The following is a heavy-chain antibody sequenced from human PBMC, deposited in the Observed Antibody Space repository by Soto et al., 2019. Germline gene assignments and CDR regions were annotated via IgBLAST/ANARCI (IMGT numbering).Heavy chain of an antibody. CDR2: IRSKANSYAT. D-gene: IGHD3-16*01. CDR1: GFTFSGSA. J-gene: IGHJ4*02. CDR3: ARVSYDYVWGSFDY. V-gene: IGHV3-73*02. Sequence: EVQLVESGGGLVQPGGSLKLSCAASGFTFSGSAIHWVRQASGKGLEWVGRIRSKANSYATAYAASVNGRFTISRDDSKNTLYLQMNSLRAEDTAVYYCARVSYDYVWGSFDYWGQGTLVTVSS.